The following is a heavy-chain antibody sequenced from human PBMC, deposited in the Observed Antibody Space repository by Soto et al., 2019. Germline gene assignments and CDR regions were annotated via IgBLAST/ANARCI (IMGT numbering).Heavy chain of an antibody. V-gene: IGHV4-59*01. CDR2: IYYSGST. J-gene: IGHJ4*02. D-gene: IGHD3-16*01. Sequence: SETLSLTCTVSGGSISSYYCSWIRQPPGKGLEWIGYIYYSGSTNYNPSLKSRVTISVDTSKNQFSLKLSSVTAADTPAYYCARVRLGTLDYLGQGTLVTVSS. CDR3: ARVRLGTLDY. CDR1: GGSISSYY.